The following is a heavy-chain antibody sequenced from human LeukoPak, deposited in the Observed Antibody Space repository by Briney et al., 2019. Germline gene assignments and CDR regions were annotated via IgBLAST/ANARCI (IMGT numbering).Heavy chain of an antibody. CDR3: ARGDYAYYYYYYMDV. CDR2: INTDGSST. V-gene: IGHV3-74*01. D-gene: IGHD4-17*01. CDR1: GFTFSSYL. Sequence: GGSLRLSCAASGFTFSSYLMHGVRQAPGKGLVWVSRINTDGSSTSYADSVKGRFTISRDNAKNTLYLQMNSLRAEDTAVYYCARGDYAYYYYYYMDVWGKGTTVTVSS. J-gene: IGHJ6*03.